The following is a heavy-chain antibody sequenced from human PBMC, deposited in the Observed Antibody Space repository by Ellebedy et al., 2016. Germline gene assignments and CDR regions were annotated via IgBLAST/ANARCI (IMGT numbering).Heavy chain of an antibody. V-gene: IGHV6-1*01. J-gene: IGHJ4*02. CDR3: ARDRVIGPRDFEY. D-gene: IGHD2/OR15-2a*01. CDR1: GDSVSSNSVA. CDR2: TFYRSQWLN. Sequence: SQTLSLTCAISGDSVSSNSVAWSWIRQSPSRGLEWLGRTFYRSQWLNNYAVSVRSRITISPDTSKNQFSLQLNSVTPEDTAVYYCARDRVIGPRDFEYWGQGTLVTVSS.